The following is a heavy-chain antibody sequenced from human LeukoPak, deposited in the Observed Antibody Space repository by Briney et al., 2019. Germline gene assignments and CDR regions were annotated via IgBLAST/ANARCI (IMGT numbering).Heavy chain of an antibody. CDR3: AKVGGDYYDSSGYTYYYYMDV. D-gene: IGHD3-22*01. J-gene: IGHJ6*03. Sequence: GGSLRLSCVASGFTFSSYSMNWVRQAPGKGLEWVAVISYDGSNKYYADSVKGRFTISRDNSKNMLYLQMNSLRAEDTAVYYCAKVGGDYYDSSGYTYYYYMDVWGKGTTVTVSS. V-gene: IGHV3-30*18. CDR1: GFTFSSYS. CDR2: ISYDGSNK.